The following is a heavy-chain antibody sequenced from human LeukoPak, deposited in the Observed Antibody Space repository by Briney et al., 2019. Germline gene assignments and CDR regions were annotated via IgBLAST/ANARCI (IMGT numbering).Heavy chain of an antibody. D-gene: IGHD5-24*01. J-gene: IGHJ3*02. CDR2: IYSGGST. V-gene: IGHV3-66*01. Sequence: GGSLRLSCAASGFTVSSNYMSWVRQAPGKGLEWVSVIYSGGSTYYAGSVKGRFTISRDNSKNTLYLQMNSLRAEDTAVYYCAGVRWLPSEADAFDIWGQGTMVTVSS. CDR3: AGVRWLPSEADAFDI. CDR1: GFTVSSNY.